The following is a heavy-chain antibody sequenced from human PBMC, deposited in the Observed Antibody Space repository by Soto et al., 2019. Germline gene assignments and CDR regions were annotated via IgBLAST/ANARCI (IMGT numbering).Heavy chain of an antibody. D-gene: IGHD3-16*01. V-gene: IGHV1-2*04. Sequence: ASVKVSCKASGYTFTDFYIQWVRLAPGQGPEWMGWINPNSGGTNYAQKFRGWVTMTRDTSITTVYMELNRLRSNDTAMYYCARGLDSGWAREYFDPWGRGTLVTVSS. CDR3: ARGLDSGWAREYFDP. CDR1: GYTFTDFY. CDR2: INPNSGGT. J-gene: IGHJ5*02.